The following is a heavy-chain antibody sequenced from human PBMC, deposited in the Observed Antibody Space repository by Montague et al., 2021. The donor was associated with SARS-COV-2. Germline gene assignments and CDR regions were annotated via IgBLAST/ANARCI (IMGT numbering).Heavy chain of an antibody. CDR1: GDSIRSSGYY. CDR3: ARLGFVELWLNLGWFDP. Sequence: SETLSLTCSVSGDSIRSSGYYWGWIRQSPGKGLDWLGTVYYSGSTNYNPSLKSRVTMPVDTSKNQFSLELRSVTAADTAVYYCARLGFVELWLNLGWFDPWG. J-gene: IGHJ5*02. V-gene: IGHV4-39*01. D-gene: IGHD3-16*02. CDR2: VYYSGST.